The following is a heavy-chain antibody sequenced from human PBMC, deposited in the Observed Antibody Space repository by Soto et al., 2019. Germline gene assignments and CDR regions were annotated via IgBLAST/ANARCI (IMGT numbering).Heavy chain of an antibody. CDR1: GFTFNSYG. V-gene: IGHV3-30*18. CDR2: ILYDGTKT. Sequence: ESGGGVVLPGGSLRLSCEASGFTFNSYGMYWVRQAPGKGLDWVSHILYDGTKTYYADSVQGRFTISRDNSRNTLYLQMDRMRLEDTAVYFCVKDLAHMADHWGQGTPVIVSS. CDR3: VKDLAHMADH. J-gene: IGHJ4*02.